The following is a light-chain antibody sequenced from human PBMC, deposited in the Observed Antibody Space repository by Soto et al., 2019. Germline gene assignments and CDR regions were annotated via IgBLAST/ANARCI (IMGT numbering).Light chain of an antibody. Sequence: EIVMTQSPATLSVSPGERATLSCRASQSVSTNLAWYQQKPGQAPRLLIYGASTRATGIPARFSGSGSGTDFTLTISSLQPDDIATYYCQQCHRYLTFGQGTKVDIK. CDR1: QSVSTN. CDR3: QQCHRYLT. V-gene: IGKV3-15*01. J-gene: IGKJ1*01. CDR2: GAS.